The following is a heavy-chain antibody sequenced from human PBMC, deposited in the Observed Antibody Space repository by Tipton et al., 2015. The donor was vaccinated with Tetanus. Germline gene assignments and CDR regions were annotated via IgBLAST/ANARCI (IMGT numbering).Heavy chain of an antibody. J-gene: IGHJ4*02. Sequence: VQLVQSGAEVKKPGESLKISCKASGYTFGSYWIGWVRQLPGKGLGWMGIILPRDSDARYGPPFQGHVTISADTSINTAYLEWRGLKASDTAMYWCARRDGTGPFDYWGQGSLVTVSS. CDR1: GYTFGSYW. V-gene: IGHV5-51*01. CDR2: ILPRDSDA. CDR3: ARRDGTGPFDY. D-gene: IGHD3/OR15-3a*01.